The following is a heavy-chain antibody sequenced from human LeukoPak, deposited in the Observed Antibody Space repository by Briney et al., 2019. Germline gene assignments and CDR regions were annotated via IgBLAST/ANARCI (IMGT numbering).Heavy chain of an antibody. D-gene: IGHD3-9*01. V-gene: IGHV4-59*01. CDR3: ARVPLHYDILTGYYNRWFDP. Sequence: KTSETPSLTCTVSGGSISSYYWSWIRQPPGKGPEWIGYIYYSGSTNYNPSLKSRVTISVDTSKNQFSLKLSSVTAADTAVYYCARVPLHYDILTGYYNRWFDPWGQGTLVTVSS. J-gene: IGHJ5*02. CDR2: IYYSGST. CDR1: GGSISSYY.